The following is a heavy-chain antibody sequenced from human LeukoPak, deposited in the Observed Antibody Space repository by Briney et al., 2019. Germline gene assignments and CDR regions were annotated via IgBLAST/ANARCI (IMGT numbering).Heavy chain of an antibody. V-gene: IGHV3-23*01. Sequence: GGSLRLSCAASGFTFISYGMSWVRQAPGKGLEWVSSISGSGSNTYYADSVKGRFTISRDNSKNTLYLQMNSLRAEDTAVYYCARDWGRVDYWGQGTLVTVSS. J-gene: IGHJ4*02. CDR2: ISGSGSNT. D-gene: IGHD3-16*01. CDR3: ARDWGRVDY. CDR1: GFTFISYG.